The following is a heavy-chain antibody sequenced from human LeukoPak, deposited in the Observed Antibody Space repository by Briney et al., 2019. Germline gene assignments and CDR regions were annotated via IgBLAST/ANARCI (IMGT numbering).Heavy chain of an antibody. CDR2: IYYSGST. CDR1: GDSVSTYY. D-gene: IGHD3-3*01. CDR3: ARHGRFLEWLLSEHYYYMDV. Sequence: SETLSLTCTVSGDSVSTYYWGWIRQPPGKGLERIGSIYYSGSTYYNPSLKSRVTISVDTSKNQFSLKLSSVTAADTAVYYCARHGRFLEWLLSEHYYYMDVWGKGTTVTVSS. V-gene: IGHV4-39*01. J-gene: IGHJ6*03.